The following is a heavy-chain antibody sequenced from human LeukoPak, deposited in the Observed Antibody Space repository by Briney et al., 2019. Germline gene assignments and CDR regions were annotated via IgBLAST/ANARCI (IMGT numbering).Heavy chain of an antibody. CDR1: GVTVSSNY. CDR3: AKYAYNWNAPDGFDM. J-gene: IGHJ3*02. CDR2: ISSDGSRK. Sequence: PGGSLRLSCAASGVTVSSNYMSWVRQAPGKGLEGVAVISSDGSRKHYGDSVKGRFTISRDNSESTLFLQMNSLRTDDTSVYFCAKYAYNWNAPDGFDMWGQGTMVIVSS. D-gene: IGHD1-1*01. V-gene: IGHV3-30*18.